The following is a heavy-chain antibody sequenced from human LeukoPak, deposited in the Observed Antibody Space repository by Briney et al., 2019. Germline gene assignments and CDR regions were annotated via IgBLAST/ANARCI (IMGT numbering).Heavy chain of an antibody. J-gene: IGHJ4*02. CDR2: IKSKGYGGTT. CDR1: GFTFGDYA. D-gene: IGHD4-17*01. CDR3: TPVLDTVTFLYYFHY. Sequence: GGSLRLSCTPSGFTFGDYAMSWVRQAPGKGLQWVGFIKSKGYGGTTEYAASVKGRFTISRDDSKSVAYLQMNRLKAEDTAVYYCTPVLDTVTFLYYFHYWGQGTLVTVSS. V-gene: IGHV3-49*04.